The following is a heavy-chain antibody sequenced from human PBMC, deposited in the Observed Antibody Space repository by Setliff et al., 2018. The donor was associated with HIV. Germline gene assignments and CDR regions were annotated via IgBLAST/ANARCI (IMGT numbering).Heavy chain of an antibody. V-gene: IGHV1-8*02. CDR2: MTPYSGNT. J-gene: IGHJ4*01. CDR3: ARVGSYWTQFDY. Sequence: ASVKVSCKASGFSFDDYYIHWVRQAPGQGLEWMGWMTPYSGNTGYAQKFQGRVSMTRNTSISTAYMELSSLRSEDTAVYYCARVGSYWTQFDYWGQGTLVTVSS. D-gene: IGHD2-15*01. CDR1: GFSFDDYY.